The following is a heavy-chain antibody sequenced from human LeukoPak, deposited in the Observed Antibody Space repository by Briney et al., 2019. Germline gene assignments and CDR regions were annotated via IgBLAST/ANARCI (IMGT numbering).Heavy chain of an antibody. CDR2: INPNSGGT. CDR3: ARALRITIFGVVTDKLYFDY. CDR1: GYTFTGYY. Sequence: ASVKVSCKASGYTFTGYYMHWVRQAPGQGLEWMGWINPNSGGTNYAQKFQGRVTMTRDTSISTAYMELSRLRSDDTAVYYCARALRITIFGVVTDKLYFDYWGQGTLVTVSS. V-gene: IGHV1-2*02. J-gene: IGHJ4*02. D-gene: IGHD3-3*01.